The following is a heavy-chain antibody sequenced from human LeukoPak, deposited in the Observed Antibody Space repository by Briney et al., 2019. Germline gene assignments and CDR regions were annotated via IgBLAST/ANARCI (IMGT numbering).Heavy chain of an antibody. J-gene: IGHJ4*02. CDR3: ARGSGYDTLDY. CDR1: GFTFSSHA. Sequence: GGSLRLSCAASGFTFSSHAMHWARQAPGKGLEWVANIKQDGSEKYYVDSVKGRFTISRDNAKNSLYLQMNSLRAEDTAVYYCARGSGYDTLDYWGQGTLVTVSS. D-gene: IGHD5-12*01. CDR2: IKQDGSEK. V-gene: IGHV3-7*01.